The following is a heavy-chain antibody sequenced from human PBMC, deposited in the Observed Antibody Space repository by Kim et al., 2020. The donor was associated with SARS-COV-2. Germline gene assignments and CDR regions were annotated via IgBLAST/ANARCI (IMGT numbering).Heavy chain of an antibody. CDR2: INSDGSST. V-gene: IGHV3-74*01. CDR1: GFTFSSYW. CDR3: ARERGVSYYYDSSGYYPFDY. Sequence: GGSLRLSCAASGFTFSSYWMHWVRQAPGKGLVWVSRINSDGSSTSYADSVKGRFTISRDNAKNTLYLQMNSLRAEDTAVYYCARERGVSYYYDSSGYYPFDYWGQGTLVTVSS. J-gene: IGHJ4*02. D-gene: IGHD3-22*01.